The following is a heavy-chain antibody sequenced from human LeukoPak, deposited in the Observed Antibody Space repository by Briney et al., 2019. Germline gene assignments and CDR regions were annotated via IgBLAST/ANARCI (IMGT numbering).Heavy chain of an antibody. CDR2: IIPIFGTA. D-gene: IGHD1-14*01. V-gene: IGHV1-69*13. CDR3: ASNAVPHRPFSGMDV. J-gene: IGHJ6*04. Sequence: SVKLSCKASGGTFSSYAISWVRQAPGQGLEWMGGIIPIFGTANYAQKFQGRVTITADESTSTAYMELSSLRSEDTAVYYCASNAVPHRPFSGMDVWGKGTTVTVSS. CDR1: GGTFSSYA.